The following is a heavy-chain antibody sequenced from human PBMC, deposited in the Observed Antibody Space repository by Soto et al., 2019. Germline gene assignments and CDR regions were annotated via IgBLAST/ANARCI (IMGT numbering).Heavy chain of an antibody. CDR3: AGGY. J-gene: IGHJ4*02. CDR1: GFTFSSYA. D-gene: IGHD3-10*01. V-gene: IGHV3-30-3*01. CDR2: ISYDGSNK. Sequence: QVQLVESGGGVVQPGRSLRLSCAASGFTFSSYAMHWVRQAPGKGLEWVAVISYDGSNKYYADSVKGRFTISRDNSKNTLYLQMNSRRAEDTAVYYCAGGYWGQGTLVTVSS.